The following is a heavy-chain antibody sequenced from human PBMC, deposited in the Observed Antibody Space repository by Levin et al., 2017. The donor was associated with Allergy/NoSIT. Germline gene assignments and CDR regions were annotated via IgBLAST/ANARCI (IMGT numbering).Heavy chain of an antibody. J-gene: IGHJ5*02. CDR1: GFTFSNYG. D-gene: IGHD2-15*01. Sequence: GESLKISCAASGFTFSNYGMTWVRQAPGKGLEWVSSISGNGAGTFYADSVKGRFTISRDNSKNTLFLQMNRLRDDDTAVYYCARIVDGGGSQTWGLGTLVTVSS. V-gene: IGHV3-23*01. CDR3: ARIVDGGGSQT. CDR2: ISGNGAGT.